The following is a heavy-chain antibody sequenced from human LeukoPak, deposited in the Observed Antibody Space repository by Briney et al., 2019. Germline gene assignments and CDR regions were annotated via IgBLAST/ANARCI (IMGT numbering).Heavy chain of an antibody. V-gene: IGHV3-23*01. Sequence: GGSLRLSCAVSGFTFSNYAMSWVRQAPGKGLEWVSTISGAGSITYYADSVKGRFTISRDNSKSTVNLQMNSLRAEDTAVYYCAKLGCSSTSCYNGMDVWGQGTTVTVSS. CDR3: AKLGCSSTSCYNGMDV. CDR1: GFTFSNYA. D-gene: IGHD2-2*02. CDR2: ISGAGSIT. J-gene: IGHJ6*02.